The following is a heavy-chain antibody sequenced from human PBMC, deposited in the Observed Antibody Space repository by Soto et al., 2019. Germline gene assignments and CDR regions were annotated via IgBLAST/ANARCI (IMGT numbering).Heavy chain of an antibody. V-gene: IGHV1-24*01. CDR2: FDPEDGET. J-gene: IGHJ4*02. Sequence: ASVKVSCKVSGYTLTELSMHWVRQAPGKGLEWMGGFDPEDGETIYAQKFQGRVTITRDTSASTAYMELSSLRSEDTAVYYCVHGDYVFDYWGQGTLVTVSS. D-gene: IGHD4-17*01. CDR1: GYTLTELS. CDR3: VHGDYVFDY.